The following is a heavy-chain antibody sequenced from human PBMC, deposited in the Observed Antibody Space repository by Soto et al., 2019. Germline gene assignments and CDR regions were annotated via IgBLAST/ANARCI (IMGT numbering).Heavy chain of an antibody. D-gene: IGHD1-26*01. J-gene: IGHJ3*02. CDR3: ASAFFSLWSDSLFSI. Sequence: SVKVSCNASGRTFSNYAISWVRQAPGQGLEWMGGIIPIFGTANYAQKFQGRVTITADESTSTAYMELSSLRSEDTAVYYCASAFFSLWSDSLFSIWRQGTMVTVAS. CDR2: IIPIFGTA. CDR1: GRTFSNYA. V-gene: IGHV1-69*13.